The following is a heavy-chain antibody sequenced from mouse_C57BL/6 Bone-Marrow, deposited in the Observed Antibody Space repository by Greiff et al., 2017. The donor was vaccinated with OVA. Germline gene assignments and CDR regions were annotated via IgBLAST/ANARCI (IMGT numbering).Heavy chain of an antibody. CDR2: INPYNGGT. D-gene: IGHD1-1*02. Sequence: VQLQQSGPVLVKPGASVKMSCKASGYTFTDYYMNWVKQSHGKSLEWIGVINPYNGGTSYNQKFKGKATLTVDKSSSTAYMQLSSLTSEDSAVYYCASCGFYYFDYWGQGTTLTVSS. CDR1: GYTFTDYY. V-gene: IGHV1-19*01. J-gene: IGHJ2*01. CDR3: ASCGFYYFDY.